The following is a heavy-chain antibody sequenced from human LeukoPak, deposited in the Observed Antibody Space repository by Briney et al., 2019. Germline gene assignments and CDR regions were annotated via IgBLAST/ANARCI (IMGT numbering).Heavy chain of an antibody. D-gene: IGHD2-2*01. CDR2: IYYSGST. Sequence: PSETLSLTCTVSGGSISSYYWSWIRQPPGKGLEWIGYIYYSGSTNYNPSLKSRVTISVDTSKNQFSLKLSSATAADTAVYYCARDHVYCSSTSCYNWFDPWGQGTLVTVSS. CDR3: ARDHVYCSSTSCYNWFDP. V-gene: IGHV4-59*01. J-gene: IGHJ5*02. CDR1: GGSISSYY.